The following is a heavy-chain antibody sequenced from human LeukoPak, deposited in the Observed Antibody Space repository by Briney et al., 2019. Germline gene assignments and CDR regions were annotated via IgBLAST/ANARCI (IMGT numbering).Heavy chain of an antibody. V-gene: IGHV3-30*18. CDR2: ISYDGSDT. Sequence: PGGSLRLSCAASGYTSINFGMHWVRQAPGKGLEWVAVISYDGSDTFYADSVKGRFTISRDDSKNTVHLQMNSLRVEDTAVYFCAKDDAGLPDYWGQGAPVTVSS. D-gene: IGHD4-11*01. CDR3: AKDDAGLPDY. CDR1: GYTSINFG. J-gene: IGHJ4*02.